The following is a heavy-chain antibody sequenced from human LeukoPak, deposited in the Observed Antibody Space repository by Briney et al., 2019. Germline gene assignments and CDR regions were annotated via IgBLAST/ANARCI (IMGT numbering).Heavy chain of an antibody. CDR2: ISGSGGST. CDR1: GFTFSSYA. V-gene: IGHV3-23*01. CDR3: AIYDSSGYYNY. J-gene: IGHJ4*02. Sequence: QPGGSLRLSCAASGFTFSSYAMSWVRQAPGKGLEWVSAISGSGGSTYYADSVKGRFTISRDKSKNTLYLQMNSLRAEDTAIYYCAIYDSSGYYNYWGQGTLVTVSS. D-gene: IGHD3-22*01.